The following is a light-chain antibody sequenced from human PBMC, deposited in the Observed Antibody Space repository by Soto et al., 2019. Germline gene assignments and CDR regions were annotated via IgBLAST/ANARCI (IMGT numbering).Light chain of an antibody. V-gene: IGLV2-14*01. Sequence: QSLVTQHPSVSVSPGKSITISCTGTSSDVGGYNYVSLYQQHPGKAPKLMIFEVSNRPSGVSNRFSGSKSGNTASLTISGLQAEDEADYYCSSYTSSSTLVVFGPGTKVTVL. CDR3: SSYTSSSTLVV. CDR2: EVS. CDR1: SSDVGGYNY. J-gene: IGLJ1*01.